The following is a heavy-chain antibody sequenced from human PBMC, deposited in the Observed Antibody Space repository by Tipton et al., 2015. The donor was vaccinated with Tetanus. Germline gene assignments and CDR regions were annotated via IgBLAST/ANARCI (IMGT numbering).Heavy chain of an antibody. D-gene: IGHD3-10*01. Sequence: QLVQSGAEVKKPGASVKVSCKASGYTFTNYGITWVRQAPGQGLEWMGWISPNNGNTNYAQKLQGRLTLTTDTPKSPANMELRSLRSDDTAIYYCARDYFGSGPHYVFDIWGQGTMVTVSS. CDR2: ISPNNGNT. CDR1: GYTFTNYG. V-gene: IGHV1-18*01. J-gene: IGHJ3*02. CDR3: ARDYFGSGPHYVFDI.